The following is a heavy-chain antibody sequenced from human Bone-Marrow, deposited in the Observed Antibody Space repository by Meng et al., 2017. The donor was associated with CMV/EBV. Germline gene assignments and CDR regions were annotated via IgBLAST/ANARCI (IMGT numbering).Heavy chain of an antibody. Sequence: SETLSLTCTVSGGSISSSSYYWGWIRQSPGKGLEWIGSMYSSGSTYYNPSLKSRVTISADTSKNQFSLKLSSVTAADTAVYYCARDENGFYGWFDPWGQGTLVTVSS. CDR1: GGSISSSSYY. J-gene: IGHJ5*02. CDR2: MYSSGST. D-gene: IGHD3-3*01. CDR3: ARDENGFYGWFDP. V-gene: IGHV4-39*07.